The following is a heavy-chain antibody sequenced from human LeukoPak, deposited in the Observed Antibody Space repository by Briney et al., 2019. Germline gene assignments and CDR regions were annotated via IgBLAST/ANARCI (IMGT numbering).Heavy chain of an antibody. D-gene: IGHD1-1*01. J-gene: IGHJ6*02. CDR3: ARGQNWNVWNYYYYYGMDV. CDR2: INHSGST. CDR1: GGSFSGYY. Sequence: PSETLSLTCAVYGGSFSGYYWSWIRQPPGKGLEWIGEINHSGSTNYNPSLKSRVTISVDTSKNQFPLKLSSVTAADTAVYYCARGQNWNVWNYYYYYGMDVWGQGTTVTVSS. V-gene: IGHV4-34*01.